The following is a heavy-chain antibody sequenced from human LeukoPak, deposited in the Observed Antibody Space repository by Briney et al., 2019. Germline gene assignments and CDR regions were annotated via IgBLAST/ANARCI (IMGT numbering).Heavy chain of an antibody. Sequence: GGSLRLSCAASGFTFSSYWMSWVRQAPGTGLEWVANIHQDGSEKYYVDSVKGRFTISRDNAKNSLYLQLNSLRAEDTAIYYCGRESSSSTFDYWGQGTLVTVSP. CDR1: GFTFSSYW. V-gene: IGHV3-7*01. D-gene: IGHD5/OR15-5a*01. J-gene: IGHJ4*02. CDR3: GRESSSSTFDY. CDR2: IHQDGSEK.